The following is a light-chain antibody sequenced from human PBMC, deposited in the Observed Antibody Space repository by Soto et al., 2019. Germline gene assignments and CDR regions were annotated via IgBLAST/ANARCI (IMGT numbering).Light chain of an antibody. Sequence: EIVLTQSPATLSLSPGERATLSCRASQTVGSFLAWYQHKPGQAPRLLIYNTSKRANGIPARFSGSGSGTDFTLTISSLEPEDFAVYYCQQRYNWPPLTFGGGTKVAMK. J-gene: IGKJ4*01. CDR2: NTS. V-gene: IGKV3-11*01. CDR3: QQRYNWPPLT. CDR1: QTVGSF.